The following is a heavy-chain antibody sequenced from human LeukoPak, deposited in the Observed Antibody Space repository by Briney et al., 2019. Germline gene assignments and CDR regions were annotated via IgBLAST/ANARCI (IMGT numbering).Heavy chain of an antibody. D-gene: IGHD2/OR15-2a*01. J-gene: IGHJ4*02. V-gene: IGHV4-4*07. Sequence: SETLSLTCSVSGCSISPYSWIWVRQPAGKGPEWMGRIYTSGSTLSNPSLKTRVIISADKSRNELSLKLTSVTAADTAVYYCAGVDSGDYCPSDYWGQGTLVTVSS. CDR1: GCSISPYS. CDR2: IYTSGST. CDR3: AGVDSGDYCPSDY.